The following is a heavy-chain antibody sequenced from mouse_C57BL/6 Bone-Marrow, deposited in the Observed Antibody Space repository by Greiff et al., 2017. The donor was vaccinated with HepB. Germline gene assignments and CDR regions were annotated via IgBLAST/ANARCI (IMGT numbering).Heavy chain of an antibody. Sequence: DVKLVESGGGLVKPGGSLKLSCAASGFTFSDYGMHWVRQAPEKGLEWVAYISSGSSTIYYADTVKGRFTISRDNAKNTLFLQMTSLRSEDTAMYYCARLAGYYFDYWGQGTTLTVSS. CDR2: ISSGSSTI. V-gene: IGHV5-17*01. CDR1: GFTFSDYG. CDR3: ARLAGYYFDY. J-gene: IGHJ2*01.